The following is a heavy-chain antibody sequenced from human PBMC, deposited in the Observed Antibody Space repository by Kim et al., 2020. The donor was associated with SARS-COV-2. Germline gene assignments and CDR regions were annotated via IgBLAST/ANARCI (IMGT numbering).Heavy chain of an antibody. D-gene: IGHD2-15*01. CDR1: GGSISSYY. Sequence: SETLSLTCTVSGGSISSYYWSWIRQPPGKGLEWIGYIYYSGSTNYNPSLKSRVTISVDTSKNQFSLKLSSVTAADTAVYYCARDSTLGYCSGGSCYRGGVDYWGQGTLVTVSS. CDR3: ARDSTLGYCSGGSCYRGGVDY. CDR2: IYYSGST. V-gene: IGHV4-59*01. J-gene: IGHJ4*02.